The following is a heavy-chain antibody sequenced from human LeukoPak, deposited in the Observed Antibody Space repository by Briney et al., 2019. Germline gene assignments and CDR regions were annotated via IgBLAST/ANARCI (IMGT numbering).Heavy chain of an antibody. D-gene: IGHD7-27*01. CDR1: GFTFSSYS. V-gene: IGHV3-48*04. CDR2: ISSSSSTI. Sequence: PGGSLRLSCAASGFTFSSYSMNWVRQAPGKGLEWVSYISSSSSTIYYADSVKGRFTISRDNAKNSLYLQMNSLRAEDTAVYYCARDANWGSLDYWGQGTLVTVSS. J-gene: IGHJ4*02. CDR3: ARDANWGSLDY.